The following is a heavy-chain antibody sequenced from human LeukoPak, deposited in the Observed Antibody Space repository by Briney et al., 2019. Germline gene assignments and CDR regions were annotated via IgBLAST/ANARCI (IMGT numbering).Heavy chain of an antibody. CDR2: ISSSSSTI. J-gene: IGHJ4*02. Sequence: PGGSLRLSCAASGFTFSSYSMNWVRQAPGKGLEWVSYISSSSSTIYYADSVKGRFTISRDNAKNSLYLQMNSLRAEDTAVYYCARDPSSGPRYWGQGTLVTVSS. CDR1: GFTFSSYS. CDR3: ARDPSSGPRY. D-gene: IGHD6-19*01. V-gene: IGHV3-48*04.